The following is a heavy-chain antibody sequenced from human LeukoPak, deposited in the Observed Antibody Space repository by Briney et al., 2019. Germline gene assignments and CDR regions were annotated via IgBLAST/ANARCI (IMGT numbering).Heavy chain of an antibody. Sequence: PSETLSLTCTVSGGSISSYYWSWIRQPPGKGLEWIGYIYYSGSTNYNPSLKSRVTISVDTSKNQFSLKLSSVTAADTAVYYCASSDILTGEGVDYWGQGTLVTVSS. D-gene: IGHD3-9*01. J-gene: IGHJ4*02. CDR3: ASSDILTGEGVDY. V-gene: IGHV4-59*01. CDR2: IYYSGST. CDR1: GGSISSYY.